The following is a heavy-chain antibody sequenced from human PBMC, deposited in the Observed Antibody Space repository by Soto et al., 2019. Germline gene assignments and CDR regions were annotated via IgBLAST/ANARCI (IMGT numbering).Heavy chain of an antibody. V-gene: IGHV4-30-4*01. Sequence: PWETLSLTCTVSGGSISSGDYYWSWIRQPPGKGLEWIGYIYYSGSTYYNPSLKSRVTISVDTSKNQFSLKLSSVTAADTAVYYCARYGDYRGWFGPWGQGTLVTVSS. D-gene: IGHD4-17*01. CDR2: IYYSGST. J-gene: IGHJ5*02. CDR1: GGSISSGDYY. CDR3: ARYGDYRGWFGP.